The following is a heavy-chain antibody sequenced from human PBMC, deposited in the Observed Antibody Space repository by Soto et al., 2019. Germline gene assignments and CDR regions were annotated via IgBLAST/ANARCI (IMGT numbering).Heavy chain of an antibody. J-gene: IGHJ5*02. Sequence: SETLSLTCTVSGGSISSSSYFWGWIRQPPGKGLEWIGSIYYSGSTYYNPSLKSRVTISVDTSKNQFSLKLSSVTAADTAVYYCASPKIAFYNWFDPWGQGTLVTVSS. D-gene: IGHD3-3*02. V-gene: IGHV4-39*01. CDR2: IYYSGST. CDR3: ASPKIAFYNWFDP. CDR1: GGSISSSSYF.